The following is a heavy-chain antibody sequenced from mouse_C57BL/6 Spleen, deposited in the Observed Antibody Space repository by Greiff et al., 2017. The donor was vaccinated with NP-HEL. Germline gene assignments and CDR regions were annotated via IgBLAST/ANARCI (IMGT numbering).Heavy chain of an antibody. J-gene: IGHJ2*01. CDR3: TRGLRGPTGY. CDR1: GYTFTDYE. Sequence: SGAELVRPGASVTLSCKASGYTFTDYEMHWVKQTPVHGLEWIGAIDPETGGTAYNQKFKGKAILTADKSSSTAYMELRSLTSEDSAVYYGTRGLRGPTGYWGQGTTLTVSS. CDR2: IDPETGGT. D-gene: IGHD2-4*01. V-gene: IGHV1-15*01.